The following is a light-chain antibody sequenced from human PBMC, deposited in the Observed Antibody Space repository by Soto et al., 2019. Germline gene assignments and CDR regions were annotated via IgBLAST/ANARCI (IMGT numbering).Light chain of an antibody. J-gene: IGKJ1*01. CDR1: QSLLHSNGYNY. V-gene: IGKV2-28*01. CDR2: LGS. Sequence: DIEMTQSPLSLPVTPGEPASISCRSSQSLLHSNGYNYLDWYLQKPGQSPQLLIYLGSNRSTGAPDRFRGSGSGTDFTLKISRVEAEDVGVYYCMQALHPPRTFGQGTKVEIK. CDR3: MQALHPPRT.